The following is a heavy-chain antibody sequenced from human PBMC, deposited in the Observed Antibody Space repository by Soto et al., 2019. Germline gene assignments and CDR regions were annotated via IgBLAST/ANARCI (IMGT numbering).Heavy chain of an antibody. V-gene: IGHV2-5*02. D-gene: IGHD5-12*01. CDR2: IYWDDDK. Sequence: QITLKESGPTLVKPTQTLTLTCTFSGFSLSTSGVGVGWIRQPPGKALEWLALIYWDDDKRYSPSLKSRLTNTKDTSKNQVVLTMTNMDPVDTATYYCAHRRGYSGYDVSFDYWGQGTLVTVSS. CDR1: GFSLSTSGVG. CDR3: AHRRGYSGYDVSFDY. J-gene: IGHJ4*02.